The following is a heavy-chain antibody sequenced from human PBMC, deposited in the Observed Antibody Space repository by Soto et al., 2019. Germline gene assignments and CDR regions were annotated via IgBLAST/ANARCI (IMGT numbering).Heavy chain of an antibody. D-gene: IGHD4-17*01. CDR3: AGGPTTVTHYYYYALDV. V-gene: IGHV4-61*03. J-gene: IGHJ6*02. CDR2: ISYSGST. Sequence: QVQLQESGPGLVKPSETLSLTCTVSGGSVSSGSYYWSWIRQPPGKGLAWIGYISYSGSTNYNPSRKSRLTISVDTSKNHFSLTLSSVTAADTAVYYCAGGPTTVTHYYYYALDVWGQGTTVTVSS. CDR1: GGSVSSGSYY.